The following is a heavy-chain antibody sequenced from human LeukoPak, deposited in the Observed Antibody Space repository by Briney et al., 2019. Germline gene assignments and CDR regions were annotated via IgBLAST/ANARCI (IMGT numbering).Heavy chain of an antibody. CDR1: GGSISSYY. J-gene: IGHJ5*02. CDR3: ARAGYSSSWYSPYSWFDP. V-gene: IGHV4-59*01. CDR2: IYYSGST. D-gene: IGHD6-13*01. Sequence: SETLSLTCTVSGGSISSYYWSWIRQPPGKGLEWIGYIYYSGSTNYNPSLKSRVTISVDTSKNQFSLKLSSVTAADTAVYYCARAGYSSSWYSPYSWFDPWGQGTLVTVSS.